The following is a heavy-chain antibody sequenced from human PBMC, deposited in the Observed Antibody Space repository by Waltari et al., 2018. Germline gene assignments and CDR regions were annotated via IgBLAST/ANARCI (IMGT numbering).Heavy chain of an antibody. CDR1: GYTFTGYY. Sequence: QVQLVQSGAEVKKPGASVKVSCKASGYTFTGYYMHWVRQAPGQGLEWMGRINTNSGGTNYAQKFQGRVTMTRDTSISPAYMELSRLGSDDTAVYYCARMKGGYDGAGYDYWGQGTLVTVAS. J-gene: IGHJ4*02. CDR3: ARMKGGYDGAGYDY. D-gene: IGHD5-12*01. CDR2: INTNSGGT. V-gene: IGHV1-2*06.